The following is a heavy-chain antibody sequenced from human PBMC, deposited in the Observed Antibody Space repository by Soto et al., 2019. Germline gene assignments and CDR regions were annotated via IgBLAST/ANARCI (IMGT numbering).Heavy chain of an antibody. J-gene: IGHJ6*02. CDR2: ITTAGDT. CDR1: GFTFSNYG. V-gene: IGHV3-13*01. CDR3: ATEVHGGSYGMDV. Sequence: GGSLRVSWASSGFTFSNYGMHGVRQVLGKGLEWVSGITTAGDTSYPGSVKGRFTISREKAQNSLYLHMNSLSAGDTAVYYCATEVHGGSYGMDVWS.